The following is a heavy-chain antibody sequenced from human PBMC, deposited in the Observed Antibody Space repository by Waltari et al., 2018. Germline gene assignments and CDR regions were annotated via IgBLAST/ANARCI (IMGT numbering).Heavy chain of an antibody. D-gene: IGHD3-22*01. CDR2: INHSGST. CDR3: ARSYDSSGYEEDWFDP. V-gene: IGHV4-34*01. J-gene: IGHJ5*02. Sequence: QVQLQQWGAGLLKPSETLSLTCAVYGGSFSGYYWSWIRQPPGKGLEWIGEINHSGSTNYNPSLKSRVTISVDTSKNQFSLKLSSVTAADTAVYYCARSYDSSGYEEDWFDPWGQGTLVTVSS. CDR1: GGSFSGYY.